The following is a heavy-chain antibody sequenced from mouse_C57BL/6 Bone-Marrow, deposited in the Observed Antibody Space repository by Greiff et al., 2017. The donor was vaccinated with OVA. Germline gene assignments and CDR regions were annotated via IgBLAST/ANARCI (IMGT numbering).Heavy chain of an antibody. Sequence: DVKLQESGPGLAKPSQSLSLTCSVTGYSITSDYWNWIRQFPGNKLEYMGYISYSGSTYNNPSLKSRISITRDTSKNQYYLQLNSVTTEDTATYYCARGYYHFAYWGQGTTLTVSS. J-gene: IGHJ2*01. CDR1: GYSITSDY. D-gene: IGHD2-1*01. CDR3: ARGYYHFAY. CDR2: ISYSGST. V-gene: IGHV3-8*01.